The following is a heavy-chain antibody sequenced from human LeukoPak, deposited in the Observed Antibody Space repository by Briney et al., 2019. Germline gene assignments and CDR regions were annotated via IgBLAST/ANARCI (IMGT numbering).Heavy chain of an antibody. D-gene: IGHD5-18*01. V-gene: IGHV4-34*01. CDR3: ARGARYRYGYGLGYYFDY. CDR1: GFTVSSNY. J-gene: IGHJ4*02. CDR2: INHSGST. Sequence: PGGSLRLSCAASGFTVSSNYMSWVRQAPGKGLEWIGEINHSGSTNYNPSLKSRVTISVDTSKNQFSLKLSSVTAADTAVYYCARGARYRYGYGLGYYFDYWGQGTLVTVSS.